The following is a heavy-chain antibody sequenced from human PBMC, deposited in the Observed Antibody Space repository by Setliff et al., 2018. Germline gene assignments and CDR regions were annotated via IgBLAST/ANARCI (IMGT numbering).Heavy chain of an antibody. V-gene: IGHV5-51*01. CDR1: GYSFANYW. J-gene: IGHJ1*01. CDR3: ARRAMTAEYFQH. CDR2: IYPGDSDT. Sequence: PGESLKISCQGSGYSFANYWIGWVRQMPGKGLEWMGIIYPGDSDTRYSPSFQGQVTISADKSISTAYLQWSSLKASDTAMYYCARRAMTAEYFQHWGHGTLVTVSS.